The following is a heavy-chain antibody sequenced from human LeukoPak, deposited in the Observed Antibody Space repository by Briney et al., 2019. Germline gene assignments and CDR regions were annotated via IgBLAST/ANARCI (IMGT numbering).Heavy chain of an antibody. Sequence: GGSLRLSCAASGFTFSSYSMNWVRQAPGKGLEWVSSISRSGRYIYYADSVRGRFTISRDNAKNLPYLQMNSLRAEDTAVFYCAREDMITFGGVPGWFDPWGQGTLVTVSS. V-gene: IGHV3-21*01. CDR1: GFTFSSYS. J-gene: IGHJ5*02. D-gene: IGHD3-16*01. CDR3: AREDMITFGGVPGWFDP. CDR2: ISRSGRYI.